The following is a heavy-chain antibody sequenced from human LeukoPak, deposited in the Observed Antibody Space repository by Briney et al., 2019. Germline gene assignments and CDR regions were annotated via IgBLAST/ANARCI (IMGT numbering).Heavy chain of an antibody. CDR2: IYYSGST. CDR3: ARAGVVPAAIGALVY. V-gene: IGHV4-59*01. CDR1: GGSISSYY. Sequence: SETLSLTCTVSGGSISSYYWSWIRQPPGKGLEWIGYIYYSGSTNYNPSLKSRVTISVDTSKNQFSLKLSSVTAADTAVYYCARAGVVPAAIGALVYWGQGTLVTVSS. D-gene: IGHD2-2*02. J-gene: IGHJ4*02.